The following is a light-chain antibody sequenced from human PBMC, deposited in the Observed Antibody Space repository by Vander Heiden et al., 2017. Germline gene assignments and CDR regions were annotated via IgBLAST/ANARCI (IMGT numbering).Light chain of an antibody. CDR3: ASSDDSMSGHGV. CDR1: SSNNGSNY. Sequence: QPVLNQPPSASATPGQRDNISCSGSSSNNGSNYVYCYQQLPGTAPKLLIYSINQRPSGVPDRFSGSKSGASASFATTGLRSEDEADDYCASSDDSMSGHGVFGGGTKLTVL. CDR2: SIN. J-gene: IGLJ2*01. V-gene: IGLV1-47*02.